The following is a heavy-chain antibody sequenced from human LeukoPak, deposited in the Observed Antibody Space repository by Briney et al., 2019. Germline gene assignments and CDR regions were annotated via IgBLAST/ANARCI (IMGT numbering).Heavy chain of an antibody. Sequence: SETLSLTCAVYGGSFSGYYWSWIRQPPGKGLEWIGEINHSGSTNYNPSLKSRVTISVDTSKNQFSLKLSSVTAADTAVYYCARDGENDSPTVTTHDAFDIWGQGTMVTVSS. CDR3: ARDGENDSPTVTTHDAFDI. CDR2: INHSGST. D-gene: IGHD4-17*01. CDR1: GGSFSGYY. V-gene: IGHV4-34*01. J-gene: IGHJ3*02.